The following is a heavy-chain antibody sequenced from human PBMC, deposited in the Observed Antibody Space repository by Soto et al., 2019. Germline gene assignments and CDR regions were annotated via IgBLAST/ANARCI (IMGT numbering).Heavy chain of an antibody. CDR1: GFNFRTFT. Sequence: GGSLRLSCASSGFNFRTFTMHWVRQAPGKGLEWVAGISYDGINAYYADSVKGRFAISRDNSKNTVSLQINSLRPADTAAYYCAKDGANYASLSPVDYWGQGTLVTVSS. CDR3: AKDGANYASLSPVDY. J-gene: IGHJ4*02. V-gene: IGHV3-30*09. D-gene: IGHD2-2*01. CDR2: ISYDGINA.